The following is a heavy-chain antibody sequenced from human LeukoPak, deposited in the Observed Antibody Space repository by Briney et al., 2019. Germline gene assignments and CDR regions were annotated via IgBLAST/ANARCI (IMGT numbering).Heavy chain of an antibody. J-gene: IGHJ4*02. V-gene: IGHV3-49*04. CDR3: TREEYHGGYYDSSRYYYGYDY. Sequence: GGSLRLSCRASGVTFGDYAMSWVRQAPGKGLEWVGFIRSKAYGGTTEYAASVKGRFTISRDDSKSIAYLQMNSLKTQSTAVYYCTREEYHGGYYDSSRYYYGYDYGGQGTLVTVSS. CDR1: GVTFGDYA. D-gene: IGHD3-22*01. CDR2: IRSKAYGGTT.